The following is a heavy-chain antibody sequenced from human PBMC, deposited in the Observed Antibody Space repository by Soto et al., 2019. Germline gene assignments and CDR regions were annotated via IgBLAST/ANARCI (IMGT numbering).Heavy chain of an antibody. V-gene: IGHV1-69*01. CDR3: ARVGENSGSYGYYYYGMDV. CDR1: GGTFSSYA. J-gene: IGHJ6*02. D-gene: IGHD1-26*01. Sequence: QVQLVQSGAEVKKPGSSVKVSCKASGGTFSSYAISWVRQAPGQGLEWMGGIIPIFGTANYAQKFQGRVTITADESTSTADIELSSLRSEDTAVYYCARVGENSGSYGYYYYGMDVWGQGTTVTVSS. CDR2: IIPIFGTA.